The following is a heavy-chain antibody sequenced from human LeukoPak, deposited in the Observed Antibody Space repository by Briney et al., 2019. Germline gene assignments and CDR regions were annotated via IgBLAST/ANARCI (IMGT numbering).Heavy chain of an antibody. CDR3: ARGGYSSPFYFDY. D-gene: IGHD3-22*01. CDR1: GFTFSSYW. Sequence: GGSLRLSCAASGFTFSSYWMSWVRQAPGKGLEWVANIKQDGSEKYYVDSVKGRFTISRDNAKNSLYLQMNSLRPEDTAVYYCARGGYSSPFYFDYWGQGTLVTVSS. J-gene: IGHJ4*02. V-gene: IGHV3-7*04. CDR2: IKQDGSEK.